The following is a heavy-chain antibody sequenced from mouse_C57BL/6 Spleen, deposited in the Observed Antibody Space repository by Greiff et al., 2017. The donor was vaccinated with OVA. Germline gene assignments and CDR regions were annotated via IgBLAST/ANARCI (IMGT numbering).Heavy chain of an antibody. J-gene: IGHJ4*01. V-gene: IGHV5-9-1*02. Sequence: EVKLVESGEGLVKPGGSLKLSCAASGFTFSSYAMSWVRQTPEKRLEWVAYISSGGDYIYYADTVKGRFTISRDNARNTLYLQMSSLKSEDTAMYYCTRDYGSSDGYAMDYWGQGTSVTVSS. CDR1: GFTFSSYA. CDR3: TRDYGSSDGYAMDY. D-gene: IGHD1-1*01. CDR2: ISSGGDYI.